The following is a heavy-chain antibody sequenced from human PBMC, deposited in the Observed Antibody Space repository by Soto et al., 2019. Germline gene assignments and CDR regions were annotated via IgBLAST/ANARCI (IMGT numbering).Heavy chain of an antibody. CDR2: IWYDGSNK. D-gene: IGHD6-19*01. J-gene: IGHJ4*02. V-gene: IGHV3-33*01. Sequence: PGGSLRLSCAASGFTFSSYGMHWVRQDPGKGLEWVAVIWYDGSNKYYADSVKGRFTISRDNSKNMLYLEMNSLKTEDTAMYYCTTDAGRIAMAGLGPYWGQGTLVTVSS. CDR3: TTDAGRIAMAGLGPY. CDR1: GFTFSSYG.